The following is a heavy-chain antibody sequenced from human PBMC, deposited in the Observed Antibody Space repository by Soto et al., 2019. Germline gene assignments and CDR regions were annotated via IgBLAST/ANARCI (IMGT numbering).Heavy chain of an antibody. V-gene: IGHV4-61*01. CDR1: GDSVISATYY. CDR2: IYYSGST. Sequence: SETLSLTCTVSGDSVISATYYWSWIRQPPGKGLEWIGYIYYSGSTNYNPSLKSRVTISVDTSKNQFSLKLSSVTATDTAVYYCARGARFGELLYYYYGMDVWGQGTTVTVSS. CDR3: ARGARFGELLYYYYGMDV. J-gene: IGHJ6*02. D-gene: IGHD3-10*01.